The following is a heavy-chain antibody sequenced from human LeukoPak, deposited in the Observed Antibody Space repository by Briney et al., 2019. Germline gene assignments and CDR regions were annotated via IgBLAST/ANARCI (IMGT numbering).Heavy chain of an antibody. Sequence: GGSLRLSCAASGLTFSSYAMHWVRQAPGKGLEYVSAISSNGGSTYYANSVRGRFTISRDYSKNTLYLQMGSLRAEDMAVYYCARGSSEGCGGDCYSYYFDYWGQGTLVTVSS. CDR2: ISSNGGST. CDR1: GLTFSSYA. CDR3: ARGSSEGCGGDCYSYYFDY. V-gene: IGHV3-64*01. J-gene: IGHJ4*02. D-gene: IGHD2-21*02.